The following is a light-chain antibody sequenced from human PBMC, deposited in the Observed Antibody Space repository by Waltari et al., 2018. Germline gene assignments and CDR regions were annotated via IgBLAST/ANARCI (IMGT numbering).Light chain of an antibody. CDR3: QQGYSIPWT. Sequence: DIQMTQSPSSLSASVGDRVTITCRPSQGISTYLNWYQQKPGKAPKLLIHAASTLQSGAPSRFSGSGSWTEFTLTISSLQPEDFATYYCQQGYSIPWTFGQGTEVEI. V-gene: IGKV1-39*01. CDR2: AAS. J-gene: IGKJ1*01. CDR1: QGISTY.